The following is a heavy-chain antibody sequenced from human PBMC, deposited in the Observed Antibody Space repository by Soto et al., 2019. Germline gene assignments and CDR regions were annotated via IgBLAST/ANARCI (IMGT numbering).Heavy chain of an antibody. CDR1: GGSISSGGYY. V-gene: IGHV4-31*03. CDR2: IYYSGST. J-gene: IGHJ4*02. CDR3: ASNSYGYIFYDD. D-gene: IGHD5-18*01. Sequence: SETLSLTCTVSGGSISSGGYYWSWIRQHPGKGLEWIGYIYYSGSTYYNPSLKSRVTISVDTSKNQFSLKLSSVTAADTAVYYCASNSYGYIFYDDWGQGTLVTVSS.